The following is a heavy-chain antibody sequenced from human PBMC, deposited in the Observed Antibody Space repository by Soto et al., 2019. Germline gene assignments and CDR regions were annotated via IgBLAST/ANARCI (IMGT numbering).Heavy chain of an antibody. CDR1: GFTFSSYS. V-gene: IGHV3-48*02. D-gene: IGHD2-15*01. CDR2: ISSSSSTI. CDR3: ARGPPVLIVVVAALGKNWFDP. Sequence: SGGSLRLSCAASGFTFSSYSMNWVRQAPGKGLEWVSYISSSSSTIYYADSVKGRFTISRDNAKNSLYLQMNSLRDEDTAVYYCARGPPVLIVVVAALGKNWFDPWGQGTLVTVSS. J-gene: IGHJ5*02.